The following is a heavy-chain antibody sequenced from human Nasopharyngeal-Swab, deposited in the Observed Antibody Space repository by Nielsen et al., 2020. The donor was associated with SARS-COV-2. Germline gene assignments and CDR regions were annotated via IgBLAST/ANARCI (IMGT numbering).Heavy chain of an antibody. D-gene: IGHD3-16*02. CDR2: ISRSSTYV. CDR1: GFTFTSYS. J-gene: IGHJ4*02. CDR3: TRDNEGDKNYDYIWGSYRPYY. Sequence: GESLKISCAASGFTFTSYSMNWVRRAPGQGLERVATISRSSTYVYYGDSVKGRFTISRDNAQNSLYLQMNSLRAEDTAVYYCTRDNEGDKNYDYIWGSYRPYYWGQGTLVTVSS. V-gene: IGHV3-21*01.